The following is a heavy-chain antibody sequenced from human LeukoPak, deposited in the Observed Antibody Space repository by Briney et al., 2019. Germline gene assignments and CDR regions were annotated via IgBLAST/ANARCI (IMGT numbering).Heavy chain of an antibody. CDR1: GYTFTSYA. J-gene: IGHJ6*02. CDR2: INTNTGNP. CDR3: ARIYSSSSDYYYYYGMDV. D-gene: IGHD6-13*01. Sequence: ASVKVSCKASGYTFTSYAMNWVRQAPGQGLKWMGWINTNTGNPTYAQGFTGRFVFSLDTSVSTAYLQISSLKAEDTAVYYCARIYSSSSDYYYYYGMDVWGQGTTVTVSS. V-gene: IGHV7-4-1*02.